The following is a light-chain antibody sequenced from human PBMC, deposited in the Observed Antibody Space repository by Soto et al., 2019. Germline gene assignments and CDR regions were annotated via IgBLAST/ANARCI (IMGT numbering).Light chain of an antibody. J-gene: IGKJ4*01. CDR2: SAS. Sequence: EIQMTQSPSSLSASVGDRVSITCRASQGIGNDLGWYQQKPGKAPERLISSASSLQSGVPSRFTGRGSGTEFTLTISSLQPEDFATYHCQQTYSDISFGGGTRV. V-gene: IGKV1-17*01. CDR1: QGIGND. CDR3: QQTYSDIS.